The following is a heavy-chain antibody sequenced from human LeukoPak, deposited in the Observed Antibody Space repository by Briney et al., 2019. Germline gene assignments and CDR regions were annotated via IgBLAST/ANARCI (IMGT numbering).Heavy chain of an antibody. Sequence: GGSLRLSCAASGYTFTSYAMNWVRQAPGQGLEWMGWINTNTGNPTYAQGFTGRFVFSLDTSVSTAYLQISSLKAEDTAVYYCARGYYDIDYWGQGTLVTVSS. CDR1: GYTFTSYA. D-gene: IGHD3-22*01. CDR3: ARGYYDIDY. J-gene: IGHJ4*02. V-gene: IGHV7-4-1*02. CDR2: INTNTGNP.